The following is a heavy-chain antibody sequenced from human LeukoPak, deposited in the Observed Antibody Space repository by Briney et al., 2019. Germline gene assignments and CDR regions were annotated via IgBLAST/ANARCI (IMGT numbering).Heavy chain of an antibody. J-gene: IGHJ4*02. CDR1: GYTFSSYD. CDR2: MNPNSGNT. Sequence: ASVKVSCKASGYTFSSYDINWVRQATGQGLEWMGWMNPNSGNTGYAQKFQGRVTITRNISISTAYMELSSLRSEGTAVYYCTRRAPGAYCSGGSCPYFDYWGQGTLVTVSS. V-gene: IGHV1-8*03. D-gene: IGHD2-15*01. CDR3: TRRAPGAYCSGGSCPYFDY.